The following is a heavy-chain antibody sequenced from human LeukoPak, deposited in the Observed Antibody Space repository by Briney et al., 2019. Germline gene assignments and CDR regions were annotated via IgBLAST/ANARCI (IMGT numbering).Heavy chain of an antibody. J-gene: IGHJ6*02. CDR2: ITSSSYI. Sequence: PGGSLRLSCAASGFTFSSYSMNWVRQAPGKGLEWVSSITSSSYIYYADSVKGRFTISRDNAKNSLYLQINSLRAEDTAVYYCARDREYSSSHYYYGMDVWGQGTTVTVSS. V-gene: IGHV3-21*04. CDR1: GFTFSSYS. CDR3: ARDREYSSSHYYYGMDV. D-gene: IGHD6-6*01.